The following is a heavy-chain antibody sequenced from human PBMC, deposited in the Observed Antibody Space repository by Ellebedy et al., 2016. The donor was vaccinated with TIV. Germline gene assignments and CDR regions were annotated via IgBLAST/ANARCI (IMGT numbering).Heavy chain of an antibody. V-gene: IGHV3-7*01. J-gene: IGHJ4*02. D-gene: IGHD2-2*02. CDR1: GFTFSNYW. Sequence: PGGSLRLSCAASGFTFSNYWMTWVRQAPGKGPECVANIKQDGSETYYVDSVKGRFTISRDNAKNSLYLQMNSLRADDTAVYYCARSPYTGYSDLGFDYWGQGSLVTVSS. CDR3: ARSPYTGYSDLGFDY. CDR2: IKQDGSET.